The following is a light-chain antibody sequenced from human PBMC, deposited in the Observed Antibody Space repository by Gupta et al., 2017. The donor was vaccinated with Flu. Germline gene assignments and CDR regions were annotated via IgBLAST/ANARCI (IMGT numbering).Light chain of an antibody. CDR2: DAS. V-gene: IGKV3-15*01. CDR1: QSIDNK. J-gene: IGKJ1*01. CDR3: QQYGDWPET. Sequence: EIVLTQSPATLSLSPGERATLSCRASQSIDNKLAWYQQRPGQAPRLLFFDASTRATSVPARFSGSGSGTEFTLTISSLQSEDFAVYYCQQYGDWPETFGQGTKVEIK.